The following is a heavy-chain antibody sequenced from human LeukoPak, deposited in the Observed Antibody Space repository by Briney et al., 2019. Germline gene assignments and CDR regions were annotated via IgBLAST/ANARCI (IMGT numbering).Heavy chain of an antibody. CDR1: GFTFSSYA. CDR3: AIGTTDYYYYMDV. Sequence: GGSLRLSCAASGFTFSSYAMSWVRQAPGKGLEWVSAISGSGGSTYYADSVKGRFTISRDNSKNTLYLQMNSLRAEDTAVYYCAIGTTDYYYYMDVWGKGTTVTVSS. J-gene: IGHJ6*03. D-gene: IGHD1-14*01. CDR2: ISGSGGST. V-gene: IGHV3-23*01.